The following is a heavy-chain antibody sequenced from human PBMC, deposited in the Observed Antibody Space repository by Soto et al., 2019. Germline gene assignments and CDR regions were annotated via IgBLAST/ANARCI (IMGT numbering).Heavy chain of an antibody. CDR2: ISYDGSNK. J-gene: IGHJ6*02. D-gene: IGHD7-27*01. Sequence: PGGSLRLSCAASGFTFSSYGMHWVRQAPGKGLEWVAVISYDGSNKYYADSVKGRFTISRDNSKNTLYLQMNSLRAEDTAVYYCAGLKLTGDVGYYYYGMDVWGQGTTVTVSS. V-gene: IGHV3-30*03. CDR1: GFTFSSYG. CDR3: AGLKLTGDVGYYYYGMDV.